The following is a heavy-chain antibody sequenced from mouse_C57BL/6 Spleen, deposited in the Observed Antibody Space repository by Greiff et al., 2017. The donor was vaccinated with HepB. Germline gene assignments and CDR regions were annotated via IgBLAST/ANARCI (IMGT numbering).Heavy chain of an antibody. D-gene: IGHD2-1*01. V-gene: IGHV1-80*01. CDR3: ASHYGNCPAWFAY. J-gene: IGHJ3*01. CDR2: IHPGDGDT. CDR1: GYAFSSYW. Sequence: VQLQQSGAELVKPGASVKISCKASGYAFSSYWMNWVKQRPGKGLEWIGQIHPGDGDTNYNGKFKGKATLTADKSSSTAYMQLSSLTSEDSAVYFCASHYGNCPAWFAYWGQGTLVTVSA.